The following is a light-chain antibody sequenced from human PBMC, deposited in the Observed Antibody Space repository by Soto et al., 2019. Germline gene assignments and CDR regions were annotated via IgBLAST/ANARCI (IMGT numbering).Light chain of an antibody. V-gene: IGKV3-20*01. CDR3: QQYGSSLPWT. CDR2: GAS. CDR1: QSVSSSY. Sequence: MVLTQSPGTLSLSPGGRATLSCRAIQSVSSSYLAWYQQKPGQAPRLLIYGASSRATGIPDRFSGSGSGTDFTLTISRLEPEDFAVYYCQQYGSSLPWTFGQGTKVDIK. J-gene: IGKJ1*01.